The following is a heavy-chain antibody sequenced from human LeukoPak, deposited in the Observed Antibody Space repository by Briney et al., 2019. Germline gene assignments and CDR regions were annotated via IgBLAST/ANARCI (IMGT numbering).Heavy chain of an antibody. Sequence: SETLSLTCTVSGGSISSSSYYWGWIRQPPGKGLEWIGSIYYSGRTYYNPSLKSRVTISVDTSKNQFSLKLSSVTAADTAVYYCARQVSIFGVVIIHNWFDPWGQGTLVTVSS. CDR1: GGSISSSSYY. V-gene: IGHV4-39*01. J-gene: IGHJ5*02. CDR2: IYYSGRT. D-gene: IGHD3-3*01. CDR3: ARQVSIFGVVIIHNWFDP.